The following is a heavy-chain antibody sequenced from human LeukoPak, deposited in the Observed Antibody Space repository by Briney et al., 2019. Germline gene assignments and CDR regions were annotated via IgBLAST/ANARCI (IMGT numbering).Heavy chain of an antibody. V-gene: IGHV4-34*01. CDR2: INHSGST. Sequence: SETLSLTCAVYGGSFSGYYWNWIRQPPGKGLEWIGEINHSGSTNYNPSLKRRVTISVDTSKNQFSLKLSSVTAADTAVYYCARGGIAVAFDCWGQGILVTVSS. CDR1: GGSFSGYY. J-gene: IGHJ4*02. D-gene: IGHD6-19*01. CDR3: ARGGIAVAFDC.